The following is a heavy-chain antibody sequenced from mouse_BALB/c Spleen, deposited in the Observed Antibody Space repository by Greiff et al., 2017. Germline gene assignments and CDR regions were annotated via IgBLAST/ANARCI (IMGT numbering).Heavy chain of an antibody. V-gene: IGHV14-3*02. CDR2: IDPANGNT. D-gene: IGHD1-1*01. Sequence: VQLQQSGAELVKPGASVKLSCTASGFNIKDTYMHWVKQRPEQGLEWIGRIDPANGNTKYDPKFQGKATITADTSSNTAYLQLSSLTSEDTAVYYCARSRYYGSLYAMDYWGQGTSVTVSS. CDR1: GFNIKDTY. J-gene: IGHJ4*01. CDR3: ARSRYYGSLYAMDY.